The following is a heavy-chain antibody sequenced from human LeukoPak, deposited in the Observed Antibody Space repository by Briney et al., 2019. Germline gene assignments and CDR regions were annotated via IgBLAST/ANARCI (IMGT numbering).Heavy chain of an antibody. V-gene: IGHV4-34*01. Sequence: SETLSLTCAVYGGSFSGYYWSWIRQPPGKGLEWIGEINHSGSTNYNPSLKSRVTISVDTSKNQFSLKLSSVTAADTAVYYCARVLGVYDFWSGYYTGHPDYWGQGTLVTVSS. CDR1: GGSFSGYY. J-gene: IGHJ4*02. CDR3: ARVLGVYDFWSGYYTGHPDY. D-gene: IGHD3-3*01. CDR2: INHSGST.